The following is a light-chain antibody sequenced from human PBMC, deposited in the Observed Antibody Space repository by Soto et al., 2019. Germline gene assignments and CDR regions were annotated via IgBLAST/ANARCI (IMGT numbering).Light chain of an antibody. CDR1: TSNIGRNI. V-gene: IGLV1-44*01. CDR2: SSN. Sequence: QPVLTQPPSASGTLGQRVTMSCSGSTSNIGRNIVNWYQHLPGTAPRLLIYSSNQRPSGVPDRFSGSKSGTSASLAISGLQSEDEADYYCAAWDDSLNGWVFGGGTQLTVL. CDR3: AAWDDSLNGWV. J-gene: IGLJ3*02.